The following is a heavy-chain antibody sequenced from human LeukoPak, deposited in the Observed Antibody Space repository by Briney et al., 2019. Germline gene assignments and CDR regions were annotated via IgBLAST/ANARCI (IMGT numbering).Heavy chain of an antibody. D-gene: IGHD5-18*01. V-gene: IGHV4-61*01. CDR2: IYYSGST. J-gene: IGHJ4*02. CDR3: AREAEVYSYGYDY. Sequence: SETLSLTCTVSGGSVSSGSNYWSWIRQPPGKGLEWIGYIYYSGSTNYNPSLKSRVTFSLDTSKNQFSLKLSSVTAADTAVYYCAREAEVYSYGYDYWGQGTLVTVSS. CDR1: GGSVSSGSNY.